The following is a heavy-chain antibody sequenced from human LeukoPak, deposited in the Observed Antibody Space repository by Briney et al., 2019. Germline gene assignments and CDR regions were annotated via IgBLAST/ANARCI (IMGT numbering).Heavy chain of an antibody. CDR2: IKEDGSEK. CDR1: GFTFSSYW. Sequence: PGGSLRLSCAASGFTFSSYWMTWVRQAPGKGLKWVANIKEDGSEKNHVDSVKGRFAISRDNAKNSLYLQMNSLRAEDTAVYYCAYGNYYDSSGSLFGYWGQGTLVTVSS. J-gene: IGHJ4*02. D-gene: IGHD3-22*01. CDR3: AYGNYYDSSGSLFGY. V-gene: IGHV3-7*01.